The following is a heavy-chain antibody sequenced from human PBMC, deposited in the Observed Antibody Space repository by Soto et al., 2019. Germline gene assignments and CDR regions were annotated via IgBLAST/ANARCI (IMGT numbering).Heavy chain of an antibody. CDR2: INPNSGGT. V-gene: IGHV1-2*04. Sequence: GASVKVSCKASGYTFTGYYMHWVRQAPGQGLEWMGWINPNSGGTNYAQKFQGWVTMTRDTSISTAYMELSRLRSDDTAVYYCARAPVGLLLNFDYWGQGTLVTVSS. D-gene: IGHD2-15*01. J-gene: IGHJ4*02. CDR3: ARAPVGLLLNFDY. CDR1: GYTFTGYY.